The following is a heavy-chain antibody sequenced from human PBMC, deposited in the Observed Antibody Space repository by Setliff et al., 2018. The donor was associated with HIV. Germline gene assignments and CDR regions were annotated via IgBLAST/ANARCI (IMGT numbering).Heavy chain of an antibody. J-gene: IGHJ6*02. CDR3: ASPYCSSPSCYVDYYYYGLDL. CDR2: ISSSSGYI. V-gene: IGHV3-21*01. Sequence: LRLSCAASGFTFSTYNMYWVRQAPGKGLEWVSSISSSSGYIYYADSVKGRFTISRDNAKSSLYLQMNSLRAEDTAVYYCASPYCSSPSCYVDYYYYGLDLWGQGTTVTVSS. D-gene: IGHD2-2*01. CDR1: GFTFSTYN.